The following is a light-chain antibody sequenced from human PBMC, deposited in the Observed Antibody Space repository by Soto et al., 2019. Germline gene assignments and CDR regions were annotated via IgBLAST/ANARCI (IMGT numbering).Light chain of an antibody. Sequence: QSALTQPASVSGSPGQSITISCTGTSSDVGGYNYVSWYQQHPGKAPKLMIYDVSNRPSGVSNRFSGSKSGNTAFLTISGRQAEDEADYYCSSYTSTNTPAVFGGGTKLTVL. J-gene: IGLJ2*01. CDR2: DVS. CDR3: SSYTSTNTPAV. CDR1: SSDVGGYNY. V-gene: IGLV2-14*01.